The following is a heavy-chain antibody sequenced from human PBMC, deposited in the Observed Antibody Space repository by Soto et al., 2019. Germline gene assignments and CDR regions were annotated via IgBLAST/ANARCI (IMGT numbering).Heavy chain of an antibody. Sequence: GGSLRLSCGASAFSNYAIHWVRQAPGKGLEWVGIVSHDAGSTYTADSVQGHFSISRDTSNSTVYLHMTSLRPEDSGPYYCARGGWLDGYNAPLYSWGQGSLVTVSS. D-gene: IGHD6-19*01. CDR2: VSHDAGST. V-gene: IGHV3-30*03. J-gene: IGHJ5*02. CDR1: AFSNYA. CDR3: ARGGWLDGYNAPLYS.